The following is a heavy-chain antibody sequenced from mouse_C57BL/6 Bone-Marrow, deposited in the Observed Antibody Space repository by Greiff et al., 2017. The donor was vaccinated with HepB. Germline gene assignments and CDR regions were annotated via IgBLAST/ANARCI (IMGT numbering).Heavy chain of an antibody. J-gene: IGHJ1*03. V-gene: IGHV1-50*01. Sequence: QVQLQQPGAELVKPGASVKLSCKASGYTFTSYWMQWVKQRPGQGLEWIGEIDPSDSYTNYNQKFKGKATLTVDTSSSTAYMQLSSLTSEDSAVYYCARKRYYYGSSYSYVDVWGTGTTVTVSS. CDR3: ARKRYYYGSSYSYVDV. CDR2: IDPSDSYT. D-gene: IGHD1-1*01. CDR1: GYTFTSYW.